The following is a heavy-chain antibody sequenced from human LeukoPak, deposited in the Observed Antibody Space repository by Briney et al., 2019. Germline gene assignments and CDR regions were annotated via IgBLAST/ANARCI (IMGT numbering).Heavy chain of an antibody. D-gene: IGHD3-22*01. CDR3: AKGLDYYDSSGYQY. V-gene: IGHV3-11*01. CDR2: ISSSGNSI. CDR1: DFVFSDYY. J-gene: IGHJ4*02. Sequence: GGSLRLSCAASDFVFSDYYMSWVRQAPGKGLEWVSYISSSGNSIYYADSVKGRFTISRDNAKNSLYLQMNSLRAEDTAVYYCAKGLDYYDSSGYQYWGQGTLVTVSS.